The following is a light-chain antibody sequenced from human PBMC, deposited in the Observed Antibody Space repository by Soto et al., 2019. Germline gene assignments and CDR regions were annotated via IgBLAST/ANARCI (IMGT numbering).Light chain of an antibody. Sequence: EIVLTQSPATLSVSPGERATLSCRASQSVSNYLAWFQQKPGQAPRLLIYDASNRATGIPARFSGSGSGTDFTLTINSLEPEDFAVYYRQLRGNWPPFTFGPGTRVDIK. CDR3: QLRGNWPPFT. J-gene: IGKJ3*01. CDR1: QSVSNY. CDR2: DAS. V-gene: IGKV3-11*01.